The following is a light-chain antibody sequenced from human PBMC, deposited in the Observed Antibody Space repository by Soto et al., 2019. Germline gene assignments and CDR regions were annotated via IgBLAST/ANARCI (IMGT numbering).Light chain of an antibody. J-gene: IGLJ2*01. Sequence: QPVLTQSPSVSASLGASVKLTCTLSSGHRTYAIAWHQQQPEKGPRYLMKLNSDGSHTKGDGIPDRFSGSSSGAERYLTISSLQSEDEADYYCQTWGTGVHVVFGGGTKVTVL. CDR2: LNSDGSH. CDR1: SGHRTYA. V-gene: IGLV4-69*01. CDR3: QTWGTGVHVV.